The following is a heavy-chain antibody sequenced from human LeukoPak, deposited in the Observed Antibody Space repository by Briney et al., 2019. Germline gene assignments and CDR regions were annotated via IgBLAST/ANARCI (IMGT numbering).Heavy chain of an antibody. D-gene: IGHD3-22*01. Sequence: GASLQISCEGSGYSFTSYWIGWVRQLPGKDLEWMGIIYPGDSDTRYSPSFQGQVTISADKSISTAYLQWSSLKASDTAMYYCARTDGLLGYFDYWGQGTLVTVSS. J-gene: IGHJ4*02. CDR1: GYSFTSYW. CDR3: ARTDGLLGYFDY. CDR2: IYPGDSDT. V-gene: IGHV5-51*01.